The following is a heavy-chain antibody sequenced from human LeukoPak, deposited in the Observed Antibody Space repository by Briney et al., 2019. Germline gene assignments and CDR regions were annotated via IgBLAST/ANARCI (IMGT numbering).Heavy chain of an antibody. Sequence: PGGSLRLSCAASGFTFSSYAMSWVRQAPGKGLEWVSAISGSGGSTYYADSVKGRFTISRDNSKNTLYLQMNSLRAEDTAVYYCAKVGDSSGWYSLGMNYYYGMDVWGQGTTVTVSS. CDR2: ISGSGGST. D-gene: IGHD6-19*01. V-gene: IGHV3-23*01. CDR1: GFTFSSYA. CDR3: AKVGDSSGWYSLGMNYYYGMDV. J-gene: IGHJ6*02.